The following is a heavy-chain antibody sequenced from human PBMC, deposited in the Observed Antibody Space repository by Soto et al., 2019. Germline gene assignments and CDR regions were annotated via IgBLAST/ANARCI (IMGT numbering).Heavy chain of an antibody. D-gene: IGHD2-2*01. CDR3: ARVSTMPRDVQTYLNF. CDR2: IYYTGDT. V-gene: IGHV4-31*03. CDR1: GDSMTSGGYY. Sequence: PSETLSLTCSVSGDSMTSGGYYWSWVRHHPGKGLEWVWSIYYTGDTYFNPSLKSRITVSMDTSKNEFSLKLTSVTSADTAVYFCARVSTMPRDVQTYLNFWGQGTMVTVYS. J-gene: IGHJ4*02.